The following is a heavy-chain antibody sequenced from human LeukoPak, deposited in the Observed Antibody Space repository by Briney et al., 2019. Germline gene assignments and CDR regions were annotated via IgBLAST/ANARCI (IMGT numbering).Heavy chain of an antibody. D-gene: IGHD6-6*01. CDR2: INPNSGGT. J-gene: IGHJ4*02. CDR1: GYTFTGYY. V-gene: IGHV1-2*02. CDR3: ARVLSSIPSRPFDY. Sequence: ASVKVSCKASGYTFTGYYMHWVRQAPGQGLEWMGWINPNSGGTNYAQKFQGRVTMTRDTSISTAYMELSRLRSDDTAVYYCARVLSSIPSRPFDYWGQGTLVTVSS.